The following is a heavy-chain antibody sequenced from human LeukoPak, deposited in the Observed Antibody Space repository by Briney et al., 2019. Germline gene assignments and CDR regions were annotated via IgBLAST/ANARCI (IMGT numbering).Heavy chain of an antibody. CDR2: MNPSGST. V-gene: IGHV4-34*01. CDR3: ARGRRDVTMIVVVMTAVSYYLDV. Sequence: SETLSLTCAVYGGSFSGYYWTWIRQTPEKGLEWIGEMNPSGSTNYDPSHKSRVTISVDTSKNQFSLELSSVTAADTAVYYCARGRRDVTMIVVVMTAVSYYLDVWGKGTTVTVS. J-gene: IGHJ6*03. CDR1: GGSFSGYY. D-gene: IGHD3-22*01.